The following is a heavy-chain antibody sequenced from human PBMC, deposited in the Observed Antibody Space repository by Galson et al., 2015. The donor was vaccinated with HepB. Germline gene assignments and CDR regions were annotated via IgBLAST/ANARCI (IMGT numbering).Heavy chain of an antibody. Sequence: SLRLSCAASAFTFNNYALHWVRQAPGKGLEWVAIISYDGSDTYYADSVKGRFTISRDNSKNTLYLQINSLRPEDTAVYYCAKDSGYCSSTSCYNFYYYMDVWGKGTTVTVSS. CDR3: AKDSGYCSSTSCYNFYYYMDV. D-gene: IGHD2-2*02. CDR1: AFTFNNYA. CDR2: ISYDGSDT. J-gene: IGHJ6*03. V-gene: IGHV3-30*04.